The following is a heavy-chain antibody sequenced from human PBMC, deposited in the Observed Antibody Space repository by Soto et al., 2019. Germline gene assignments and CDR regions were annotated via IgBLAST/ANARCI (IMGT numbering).Heavy chain of an antibody. Sequence: EVQLVESGGGLVQPGGSLRLSCAASGFTFSSYWMHWVRQAPGKGLVWVSRIKRDGTYTSYADSVKGRFTISRDNANNTLYLQMSNRRAEDTAVYYCSNSGDYYDSRGYSAPLAYWGQGTLVTVSS. CDR1: GFTFSSYW. J-gene: IGHJ4*02. CDR3: SNSGDYYDSRGYSAPLAY. CDR2: IKRDGTYT. V-gene: IGHV3-74*01. D-gene: IGHD3-22*01.